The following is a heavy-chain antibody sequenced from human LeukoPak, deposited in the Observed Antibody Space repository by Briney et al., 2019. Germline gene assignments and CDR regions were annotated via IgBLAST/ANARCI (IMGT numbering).Heavy chain of an antibody. V-gene: IGHV1-2*02. J-gene: IGHJ4*02. Sequence: ASVKVSCKASGYTFTGYYMHWVRQAPGQGLEWMGWINPNSGGTNYAQKFQGRVTMTRDTSISTAYMELSSLRSEDTAVYYCARAPMGPGGEYSYWGQGTLVTVSS. CDR2: INPNSGGT. D-gene: IGHD2-8*02. CDR3: ARAPMGPGGEYSY. CDR1: GYTFTGYY.